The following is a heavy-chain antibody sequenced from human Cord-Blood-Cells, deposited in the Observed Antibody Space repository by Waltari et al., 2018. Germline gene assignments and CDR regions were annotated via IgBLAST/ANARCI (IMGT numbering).Heavy chain of an antibody. CDR3: ARVPTKGFDI. CDR1: GGSFSGYY. Sequence: QVQLQQWGAGLLKPSETLSLTCAVYGGSFSGYYWSWIRQPPGKGLEWIGEINHSGSTNYNPSLKIRVTIAVDTSKNQFSLKLSSVTAADTAVYYCARVPTKGFDIWGQGTMVTVSS. J-gene: IGHJ3*02. CDR2: INHSGST. V-gene: IGHV4-34*01.